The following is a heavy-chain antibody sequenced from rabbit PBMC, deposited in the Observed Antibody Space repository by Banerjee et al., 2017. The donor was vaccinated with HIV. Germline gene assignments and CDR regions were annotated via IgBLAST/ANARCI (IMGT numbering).Heavy chain of an antibody. D-gene: IGHD1-1*01. CDR3: ARDWDGSRGFRLDL. Sequence: QSLEESGGDLVKPGASLTLTCTASGFILSSYWICWVRQAPGKGLEWIACIYGGSGATYYASWAKGRFTISKTSSTTVTLQMTSLTAADTATYFCARDWDGSRGFRLDLWGQGTLVTVS. V-gene: IGHV1S40*01. J-gene: IGHJ3*01. CDR1: GFILSSYW. CDR2: IYGGSGAT.